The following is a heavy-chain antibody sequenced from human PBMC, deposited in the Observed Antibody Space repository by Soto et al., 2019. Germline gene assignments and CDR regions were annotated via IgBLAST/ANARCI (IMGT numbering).Heavy chain of an antibody. CDR3: ARRVYDGTHFSYVDY. Sequence: QLQLQESGPGLVKPSETLSLTCTVSGASVSSGSYLWGWIRQPPGKVLEWIGSASYTGTTYLTPSLKSRLTISVATSKHQFSLNLSSLTAADTAVYYCARRVYDGTHFSYVDYCGQGNLVTVSS. J-gene: IGHJ4*02. CDR2: ASYTGTT. V-gene: IGHV4-39*01. D-gene: IGHD3-22*01. CDR1: GASVSSGSYL.